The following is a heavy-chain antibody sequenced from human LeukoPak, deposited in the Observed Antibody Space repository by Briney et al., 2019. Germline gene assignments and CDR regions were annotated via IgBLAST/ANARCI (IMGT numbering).Heavy chain of an antibody. CDR1: GGSISSSNHY. V-gene: IGHV4-39*07. D-gene: IGHD3-22*01. CDR3: ARRVTITMLVAPGAFDI. J-gene: IGHJ3*02. CDR2: MYYSGGT. Sequence: SETLSLTCTVSGGSISSSNHYWGWIRQPPGKGLEWMGSMYYSGGTYSNPSLKSRVSMSVDTSKDQFSLKLSSVTAADTAVYYCARRVTITMLVAPGAFDIWGQGVMVIVSS.